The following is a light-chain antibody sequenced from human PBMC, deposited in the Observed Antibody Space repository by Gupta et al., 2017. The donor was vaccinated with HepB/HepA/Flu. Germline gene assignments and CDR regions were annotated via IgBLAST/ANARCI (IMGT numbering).Light chain of an antibody. Sequence: SYELTQPPSVSVSPGQTAKITCSGDALPKQYAYWYQQKPGQAPVLVIYKDSERPSGIPERFSGSSSGTTVTVTISGVQAEDEADYYCQSADSSVVFGGGTKLTVL. CDR2: KDS. J-gene: IGLJ2*01. CDR1: ALPKQY. CDR3: QSADSSVV. V-gene: IGLV3-25*03.